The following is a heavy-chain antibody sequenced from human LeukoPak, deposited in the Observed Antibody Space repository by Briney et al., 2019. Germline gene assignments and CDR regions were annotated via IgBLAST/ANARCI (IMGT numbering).Heavy chain of an antibody. J-gene: IGHJ4*02. V-gene: IGHV1-18*01. CDR1: GYTFTIYG. D-gene: IGHD6-13*01. CDR3: ARCRIAAAQGDH. Sequence: AASVTVSCKASGYTFTIYGISWVRQAPGQGLERMGWISAYNGNTNYAQKLQGRVTMTTDTSTSTAYMELRSLRSDDTAVYYCARCRIAAAQGDHWGQGTLVTVSS. CDR2: ISAYNGNT.